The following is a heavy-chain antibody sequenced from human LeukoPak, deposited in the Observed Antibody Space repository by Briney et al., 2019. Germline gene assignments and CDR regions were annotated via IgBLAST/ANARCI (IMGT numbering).Heavy chain of an antibody. CDR2: ISSSSSTI. J-gene: IGHJ4*02. CDR3: ARGGNVLRFLEWLLSFDY. D-gene: IGHD3-3*01. V-gene: IGHV3-48*04. Sequence: PGGSLRLSCAASGFTFSSYSMNWVRQAPGKGLEWVSYISSSSSTIYYADSVKGRFTISRDNAKNSLYLQMSSLRAEDTAVYYCARGGNVLRFLEWLLSFDYWGQGTLVTVSS. CDR1: GFTFSSYS.